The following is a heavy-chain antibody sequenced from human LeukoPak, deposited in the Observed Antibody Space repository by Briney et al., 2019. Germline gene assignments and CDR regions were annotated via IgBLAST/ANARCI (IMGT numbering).Heavy chain of an antibody. J-gene: IGHJ5*02. CDR2: ISSSSSYI. D-gene: IGHD2-2*01. Sequence: GGSLRLSCAASGFTFSSYSMNWVRQAPGKGLEWVSSISSSSSYIYYADSVKGRFTISRGNAKNSLYLQMNSLRAEDTAVYYCAREGQLPFDWFDPWGQGTLVTVSS. V-gene: IGHV3-21*01. CDR1: GFTFSSYS. CDR3: AREGQLPFDWFDP.